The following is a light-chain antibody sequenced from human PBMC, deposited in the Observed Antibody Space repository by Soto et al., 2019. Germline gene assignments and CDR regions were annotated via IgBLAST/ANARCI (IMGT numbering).Light chain of an antibody. CDR3: QQYDDYPWT. J-gene: IGKJ1*01. Sequence: DIQMTQSPSTLSASVGDRVAITCRASQSVSSWLAWYQQRPGTAPNLLIYDASSLESGVPSRSSGSGSGTEFTLIISSLQPDDFATYYCQQYDDYPWTFGPGTKVDIK. CDR1: QSVSSW. CDR2: DAS. V-gene: IGKV1-5*01.